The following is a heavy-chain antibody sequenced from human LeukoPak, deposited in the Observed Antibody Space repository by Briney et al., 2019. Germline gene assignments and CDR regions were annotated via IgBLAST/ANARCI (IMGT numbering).Heavy chain of an antibody. J-gene: IGHJ5*02. Sequence: QPGGSLRLSCAASGFTFSSYAMSWVRQAPGKGLEWVSAISGSGGSTYYADSVKGRSTISRDNARNSLYLQMNTLRAEDTAVYSCARGADGVSSNSRGWFDPWGQGTLVTVSS. CDR3: ARGADGVSSNSRGWFDP. CDR1: GFTFSSYA. CDR2: ISGSGGST. V-gene: IGHV3-23*01. D-gene: IGHD2-15*01.